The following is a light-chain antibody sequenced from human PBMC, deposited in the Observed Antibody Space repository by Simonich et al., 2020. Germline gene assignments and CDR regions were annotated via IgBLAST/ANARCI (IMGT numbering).Light chain of an antibody. CDR2: EGS. Sequence: QSALTQPASVSGSPGQSITISCTGTRSDVGSYNLVSWYQQHPGKAPKLIIYEGSKRRSGVSNRFSGSKSGNTASLTISGLQAEDEADYYCCSYAGSSTFVVFGGGTKLTVL. CDR1: RSDVGSYNL. V-gene: IGLV2-23*03. J-gene: IGLJ2*01. CDR3: CSYAGSSTFVV.